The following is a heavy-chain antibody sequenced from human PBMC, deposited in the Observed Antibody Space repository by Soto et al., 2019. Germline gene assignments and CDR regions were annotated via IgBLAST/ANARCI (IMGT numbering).Heavy chain of an antibody. CDR3: EADPYYYDSSDYYSFDQ. Sequence: SVKVSCKXSGFNFRTTAVQWVRQARGQRLEWIGWIVVGSGNTNYAQKFQERVTITRDMSTSTAYMDVSSLRSEDTAVYYCEADPYYYDSSDYYSFDQWGQGTLVTVS. J-gene: IGHJ4*02. CDR1: GFNFRTTA. D-gene: IGHD3-22*01. V-gene: IGHV1-58*01. CDR2: IVVGSGNT.